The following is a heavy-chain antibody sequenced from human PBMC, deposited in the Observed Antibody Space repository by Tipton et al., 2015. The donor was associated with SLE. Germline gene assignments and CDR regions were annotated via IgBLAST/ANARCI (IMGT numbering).Heavy chain of an antibody. J-gene: IGHJ2*01. CDR1: GGSISSGSYY. CDR2: IYTSGST. D-gene: IGHD3-16*01. CDR3: ARDGGTSPRGYFDL. V-gene: IGHV4-61*09. Sequence: TLSLTCTVSGGSISSGSYYWSWIRQPAGKGLEWIGHIYTSGSTNYNPSLKSRVTISVDTSKNQFSLKLSSVTAADTAVYYCARDGGTSPRGYFDLWGRGTLVIVSS.